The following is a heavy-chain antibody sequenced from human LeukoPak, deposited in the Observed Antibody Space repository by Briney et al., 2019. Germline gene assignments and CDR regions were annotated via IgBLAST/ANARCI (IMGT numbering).Heavy chain of an antibody. D-gene: IGHD6-19*01. J-gene: IGHJ4*02. V-gene: IGHV3-23*01. CDR1: GFTFISYA. Sequence: GGSMRLSCAASGFTFISYAMSWVRQAPVKGLEWVSIISGSGGSTYYADSVKGRLTISRDNSKNTLYLQMNSLRAEDTAVYYCAVCHWHSSGCRNDYWGQGTLVTVSS. CDR2: ISGSGGST. CDR3: AVCHWHSSGCRNDY.